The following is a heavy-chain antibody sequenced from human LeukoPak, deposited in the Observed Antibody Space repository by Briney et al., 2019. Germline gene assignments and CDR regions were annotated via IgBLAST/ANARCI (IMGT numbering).Heavy chain of an antibody. Sequence: GRSLRLSCAASGFTFSSYGLHWVRQASGKGLEWVAVISYDGTNKYYADSVKGRFTISRDNSKNTLYLQMNSLRAEDTAVYYCAKDRAMGSYFDYWGQGTLVTVSS. CDR2: ISYDGTNK. V-gene: IGHV3-30*18. J-gene: IGHJ4*02. D-gene: IGHD5-18*01. CDR3: AKDRAMGSYFDY. CDR1: GFTFSSYG.